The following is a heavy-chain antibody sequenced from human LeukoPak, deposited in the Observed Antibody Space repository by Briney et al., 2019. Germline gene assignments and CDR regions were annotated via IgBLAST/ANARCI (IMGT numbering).Heavy chain of an antibody. Sequence: GGSLRLSCAASGFNFANHAMSWVRQTPGKGLEWGSAISGGGDITYYADSVRGRFTISRDNSKNTLYLQMNSLRAEDTAVYSCASQGGLLWFGELSGGMDVWGQGTTVTVSS. CDR2: ISGGGDIT. V-gene: IGHV3-23*01. CDR3: ASQGGLLWFGELSGGMDV. D-gene: IGHD3-10*01. J-gene: IGHJ6*02. CDR1: GFNFANHA.